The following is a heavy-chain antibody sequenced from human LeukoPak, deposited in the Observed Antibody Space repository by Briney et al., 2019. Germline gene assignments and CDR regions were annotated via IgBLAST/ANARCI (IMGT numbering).Heavy chain of an antibody. CDR3: ARGYAVAFDY. D-gene: IGHD6-19*01. CDR1: GDSVSSDSVA. J-gene: IGHJ4*02. CDR2: TYHRSKWFN. Sequence: SQTLSLTCVISGDSVSSDSVAWNWIRQSPSRGLEWLGRTYHRSKWFNDYAVSVKSRITINPDTSKNQFSLQLNSLTPEDTAVYYCARGYAVAFDYWGQGTLVTVSS. V-gene: IGHV6-1*01.